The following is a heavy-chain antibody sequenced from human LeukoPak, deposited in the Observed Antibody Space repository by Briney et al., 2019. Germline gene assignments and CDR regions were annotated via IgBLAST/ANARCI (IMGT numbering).Heavy chain of an antibody. CDR2: ISYDGSNK. CDR3: AKVLYGDYTVPDY. D-gene: IGHD4-17*01. J-gene: IGHJ4*02. CDR1: GFAFSSYG. V-gene: IGHV3-30*18. Sequence: GGSLRLSCAAPGFAFSSYGMHWVRQAPGKGLEWVAVISYDGSNKYYADSVKGRFTISRDNSKNTLYLQMNSLRAEDTAVYYCAKVLYGDYTVPDYWGQGTLVTVSS.